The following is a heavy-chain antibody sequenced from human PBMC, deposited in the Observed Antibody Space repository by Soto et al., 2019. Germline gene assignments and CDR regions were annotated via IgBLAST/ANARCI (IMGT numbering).Heavy chain of an antibody. CDR3: GRYCSGGICGGFDV. CDR2: IYYSGRT. J-gene: IGHJ2*01. V-gene: IGHV4-39*01. CDR1: GDSISSSTYY. D-gene: IGHD2-15*01. Sequence: QLQLQESGPGLVKPSETLALTCTVSGDSISSSTYYWGWIRQPPGKGLEWIGIIYYSGRTYYNPSLRSRVTISADPSENQFSLKLSSVTAADTAVYYCGRYCSGGICGGFDVWGRGTLVTVSS.